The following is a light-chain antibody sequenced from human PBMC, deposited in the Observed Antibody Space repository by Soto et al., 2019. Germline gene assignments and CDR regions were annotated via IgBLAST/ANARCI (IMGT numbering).Light chain of an antibody. V-gene: IGLV6-57*04. CDR1: SGSIASNY. J-gene: IGLJ2*01. CDR2: EDN. Sequence: NFMLTQPHSVSESPGKTVTISCTRSSGSIASNYVQWYQQRPGSAPTTVIYEDNQRPSGLPDRFSGSIDSSSNSASLTISGLKTEDEADYYCQSYDSSNPLVFGGGTKLTVL. CDR3: QSYDSSNPLV.